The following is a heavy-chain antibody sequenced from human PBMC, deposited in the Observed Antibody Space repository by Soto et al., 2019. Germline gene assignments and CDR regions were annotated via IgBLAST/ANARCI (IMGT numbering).Heavy chain of an antibody. CDR2: INPSGGST. D-gene: IGHD4-17*01. Sequence: ASVEVSCKXSGYTFTSYYMHWVRQAPGQGLEWMGIINPSGGSTSYAQKFRGRVTMTRDTSTSTVYMELSSLRSEDTAVYYCARTRSRYYYYGMDVWGQGTTVTVSS. CDR3: ARTRSRYYYYGMDV. V-gene: IGHV1-46*01. J-gene: IGHJ6*02. CDR1: GYTFTSYY.